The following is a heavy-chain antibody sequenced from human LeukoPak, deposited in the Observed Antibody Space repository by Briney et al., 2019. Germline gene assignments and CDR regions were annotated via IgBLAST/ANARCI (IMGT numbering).Heavy chain of an antibody. CDR2: ISGGGSSV. V-gene: IGHV3-48*01. J-gene: IGHJ6*03. CDR1: GFSFRSYS. CDR3: ASQAGVYYYYMDV. Sequence: GGSLRLSCAASGFSFRSYSMNWVRQAPGKGLEWVSYISGGGSSVNYADSVKGRFTISRDNAKNSLYLQMNSLRAEDTAVYYCASQAGVYYYYMDVWGKGTTVTVSS. D-gene: IGHD3-10*01.